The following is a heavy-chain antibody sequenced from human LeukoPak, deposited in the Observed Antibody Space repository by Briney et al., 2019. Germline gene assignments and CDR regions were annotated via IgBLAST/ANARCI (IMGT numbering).Heavy chain of an antibody. V-gene: IGHV3-21*04. CDR1: GFTFSFYS. Sequence: GGSLRLSCVASGFTFSFYSMNWVRQAPGKGLEWVSSISGSTNYIYYADSVKGRFTISRDNSKNTLYLQMNSLRAEDTAVYYCAKDRWFGAGGRGENDYWGQGTLVTVSS. CDR3: AKDRWFGAGGRGENDY. D-gene: IGHD3-10*01. J-gene: IGHJ4*02. CDR2: ISGSTNYI.